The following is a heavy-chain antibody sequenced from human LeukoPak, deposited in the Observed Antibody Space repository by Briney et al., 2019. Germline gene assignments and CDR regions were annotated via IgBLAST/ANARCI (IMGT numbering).Heavy chain of an antibody. CDR1: GGSISSYY. V-gene: IGHV4-59*01. CDR2: IYYSGST. J-gene: IGHJ6*02. CDR3: AREHARYSGYDTAYGMDV. D-gene: IGHD5-12*01. Sequence: SETLSLTRTVSGGSISSYYWSWIRQPPGKGLEWIGYIYYSGSTNYNPSLESRVTISVDTSKNQFSLKLSSVTAADTAVYYCAREHARYSGYDTAYGMDVWGQGTTVTVSS.